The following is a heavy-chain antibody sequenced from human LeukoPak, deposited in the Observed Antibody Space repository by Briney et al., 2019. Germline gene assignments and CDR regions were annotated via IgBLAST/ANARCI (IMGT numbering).Heavy chain of an antibody. CDR3: ARLLRTITVVPPLYYFDY. J-gene: IGHJ4*02. CDR2: IYYSGST. Sequence: PSETLSLTCTVSGGSISSSSYHWGWIRQPPGKGLEWIGSIYYSGSTYYNPSLKSRVTISVDTSKNQFSLKLSSVTAADTAVYYCARLLRTITVVPPLYYFDYWGQGTLVTVSS. V-gene: IGHV4-39*01. CDR1: GGSISSSSYH. D-gene: IGHD4-23*01.